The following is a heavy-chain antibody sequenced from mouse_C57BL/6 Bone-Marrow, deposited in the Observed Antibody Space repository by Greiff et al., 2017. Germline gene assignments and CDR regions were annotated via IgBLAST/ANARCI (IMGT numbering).Heavy chain of an antibody. CDR3: SRGGNYGGYYLDY. Sequence: VQLQQSGAELVKPGASVKMSCKASGYTFTTYPIEWMKQNHGQSLEWIGNFHPYNDDTKYNEKFKGKATLTVEKSSSTAYLGLSRLTSYDSAVYYCSRGGNYGGYYLDYWGQGTTLTVSS. V-gene: IGHV1-47*01. D-gene: IGHD2-1*01. CDR2: FHPYNDDT. CDR1: GYTFTTYP. J-gene: IGHJ2*01.